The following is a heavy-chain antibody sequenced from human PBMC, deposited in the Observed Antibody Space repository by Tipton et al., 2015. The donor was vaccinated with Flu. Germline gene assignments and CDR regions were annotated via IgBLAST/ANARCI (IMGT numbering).Heavy chain of an antibody. V-gene: IGHV4-39*07. CDR1: GGSISSSSYY. Sequence: TLSLTCTVSGGSISSSSYYWGWIRQPPGKGLEWIGSIYYSGSTDYNPSLKSRVTISVDTSKNQFSLKLSSVTAADTAVYYCARDSGSYLPEYFDYWGQGTLVTVSS. J-gene: IGHJ4*02. D-gene: IGHD1-26*01. CDR3: ARDSGSYLPEYFDY. CDR2: IYYSGST.